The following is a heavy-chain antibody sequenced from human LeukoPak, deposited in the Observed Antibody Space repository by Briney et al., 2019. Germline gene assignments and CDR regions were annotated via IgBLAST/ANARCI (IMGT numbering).Heavy chain of an antibody. CDR2: ISPYNGAT. D-gene: IGHD1-1*01. J-gene: IGHJ4*02. V-gene: IGHV1-18*01. Sequence: ASVKVSCKASGYTFTTYGFTWIRQAPGQGLEWLGWISPYNGATEYAQNLQDRVSMTTDTSTNTAYIEVRSLNSDDTAVYYCARDSDWNVDYWGQGTLVTVSS. CDR1: GYTFTTYG. CDR3: ARDSDWNVDY.